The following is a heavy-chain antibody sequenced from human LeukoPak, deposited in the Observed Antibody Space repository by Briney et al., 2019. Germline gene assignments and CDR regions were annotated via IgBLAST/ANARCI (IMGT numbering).Heavy chain of an antibody. Sequence: GGSLRLSCAASGFAFNDYNMNWVRQVPGKGLEWISSITSSSHYIYYGDSVKGRFTISRDNAKNSLYLQMHSLRAEDTAVYYCGRQAAPDYWGQGTLVTVSS. CDR2: ITSSSHYI. V-gene: IGHV3-21*01. CDR1: GFAFNDYN. D-gene: IGHD2-15*01. J-gene: IGHJ4*02. CDR3: GRQAAPDY.